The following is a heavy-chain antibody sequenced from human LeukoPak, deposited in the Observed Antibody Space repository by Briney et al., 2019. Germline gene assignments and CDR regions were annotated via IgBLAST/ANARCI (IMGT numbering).Heavy chain of an antibody. V-gene: IGHV1-46*01. CDR2: INPSGGST. J-gene: IGHJ4*02. CDR3: AREGGSSFVDY. D-gene: IGHD6-13*01. Sequence: XWMGIINPSGGSTSYAQKFQGRVTMTRDTSTSTVYMELSSLRSEDTAVYYCAREGGSSFVDYWGQGTLVTVSS.